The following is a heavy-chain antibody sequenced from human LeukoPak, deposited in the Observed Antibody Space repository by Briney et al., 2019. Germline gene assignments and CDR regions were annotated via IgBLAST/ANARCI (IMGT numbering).Heavy chain of an antibody. CDR2: ISYDGSNK. Sequence: GGSLRLSCAASGFTFSSYGMHWVRQAPGRGLEWVAVISYDGSNKYYADSVKGRLTISRDNSKNTLYLQMNSLRAEDTAVYYCANNRRSGYYFDYWGQGTLVTVSS. V-gene: IGHV3-30*18. D-gene: IGHD1-14*01. CDR1: GFTFSSYG. J-gene: IGHJ4*02. CDR3: ANNRRSGYYFDY.